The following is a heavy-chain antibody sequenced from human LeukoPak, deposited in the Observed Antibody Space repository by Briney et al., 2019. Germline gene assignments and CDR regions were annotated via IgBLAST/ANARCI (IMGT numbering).Heavy chain of an antibody. D-gene: IGHD1-14*01. V-gene: IGHV1-2*02. J-gene: IGHJ6*03. CDR2: INPNSGGT. CDR1: GYTFTGYY. CDR3: ARTGINYYYYYYMDV. Sequence: EASVKVSCKASGYTFTGYYMHWVRQAPGQGLEWMGWINPNSGGTNYAQKFQGRVTMTRDTSISTAYMELSRLRSDDTAVYYCARTGINYYYYYYMDVWGKGTTVTVSS.